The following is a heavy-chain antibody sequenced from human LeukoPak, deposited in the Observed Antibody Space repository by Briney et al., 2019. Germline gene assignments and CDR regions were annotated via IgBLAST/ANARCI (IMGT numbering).Heavy chain of an antibody. CDR1: GFTLSSYA. CDR2: IGGSGGTT. V-gene: IGHV3-23*01. D-gene: IGHD2-15*01. Sequence: GGSLRLSCAASGFTLSSYAMSWVRQAPGKGLEWVSAIGGSGGTTYYADSVKGRFTISRDNSKNTLYLEMNSLRAEDTAVYYCAKDLPGSLSAEAFDIWGQGTMVTVSS. J-gene: IGHJ3*02. CDR3: AKDLPGSLSAEAFDI.